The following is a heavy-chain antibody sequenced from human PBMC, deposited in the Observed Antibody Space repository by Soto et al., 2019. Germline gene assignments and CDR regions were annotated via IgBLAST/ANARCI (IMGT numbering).Heavy chain of an antibody. V-gene: IGHV3-21*01. CDR2: ISRSRTYI. D-gene: IGHD6-19*01. CDR3: ARDPNSSGPEVHEFYYFDY. Sequence: KAWGSLLLSCASSVFTFSTFSMNWVRQAPGRGLEWVASISRSRTYISYEDSVKDRFTISRDNAKNSLYLQMNSLRAEDTAVYYCARDPNSSGPEVHEFYYFDYWGQGIMVTVSS. CDR1: VFTFSTFS. J-gene: IGHJ4*02.